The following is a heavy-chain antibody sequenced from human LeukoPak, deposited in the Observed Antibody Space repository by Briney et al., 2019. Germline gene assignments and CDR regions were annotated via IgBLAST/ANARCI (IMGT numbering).Heavy chain of an antibody. Sequence: SQTLSLTCAISGDSVSSNSAVWHWIRQSPSRGLEWLGRTYYRSKWYSDYAVSVKSRITINPDTSKNQFSLQLNSVTPEDTAVYYCARRLTQYDCFDPWGQGILVTVSS. CDR1: GDSVSSNSAV. V-gene: IGHV6-1*01. J-gene: IGHJ5*02. D-gene: IGHD2-2*01. CDR3: ARRLTQYDCFDP. CDR2: TYYRSKWYS.